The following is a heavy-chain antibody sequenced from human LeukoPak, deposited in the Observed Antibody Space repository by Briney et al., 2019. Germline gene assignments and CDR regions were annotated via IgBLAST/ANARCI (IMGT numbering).Heavy chain of an antibody. D-gene: IGHD3-16*01. V-gene: IGHV1-69*13. CDR3: ARGEDYYDGMDV. Sequence: SVKSSCTTFGVTFSRYAISWVRQPPGHGLEWIGGIIPIFGTANYAQKFQGRVTIPADESTRAAYMELSSLRSEDTAVYCCARGEDYYDGMDVWGKGTTVTVSS. CDR1: GVTFSRYA. J-gene: IGHJ6*04. CDR2: IIPIFGTA.